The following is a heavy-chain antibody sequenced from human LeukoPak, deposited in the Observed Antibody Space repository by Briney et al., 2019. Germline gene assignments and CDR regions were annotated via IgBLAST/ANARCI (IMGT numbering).Heavy chain of an antibody. CDR2: IIPILGIA. Sequence: ASVKVSCKASGCIFSSYAISWVRQAPGQGLEWMGRIIPILGIANYAQKFQGRVTITADKSTSTAYMDLSSLRSEDTAVYYCARDLPPYYFDYWGQGTLVTVSS. CDR3: ARDLPPYYFDY. J-gene: IGHJ4*02. CDR1: GCIFSSYA. V-gene: IGHV1-69*04.